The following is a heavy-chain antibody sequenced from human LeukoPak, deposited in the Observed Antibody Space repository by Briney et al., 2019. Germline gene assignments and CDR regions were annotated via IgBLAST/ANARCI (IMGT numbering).Heavy chain of an antibody. J-gene: IGHJ4*02. D-gene: IGHD3-10*01. CDR3: ARQNYGIYNY. CDR2: IYYSGST. Sequence: SETLSLTCTVSGGSISSSSYYWGWIRQPPGKGLEWIGSIYYSGSTYYNPSLKSRVTISVDTSKNQFSLKLSSVTAADTAVYYCARQNYGIYNYWGQGTLVTVSS. V-gene: IGHV4-39*01. CDR1: GGSISSSSYY.